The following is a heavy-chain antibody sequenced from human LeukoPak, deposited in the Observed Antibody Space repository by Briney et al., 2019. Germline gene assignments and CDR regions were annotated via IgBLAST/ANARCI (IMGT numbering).Heavy chain of an antibody. J-gene: IGHJ4*02. CDR3: AKEMATITSLDY. V-gene: IGHV3-43*02. Sequence: GGSLRLSCAASGFTFDDYAMHWVRQAPGKGLEWVSLFSGDGGSTYYADSVKGRFTISRDNSKNSLYLQMNSLRTEDTALYYCAKEMATITSLDYWGRGTLVTVSS. D-gene: IGHD5-24*01. CDR2: FSGDGGST. CDR1: GFTFDDYA.